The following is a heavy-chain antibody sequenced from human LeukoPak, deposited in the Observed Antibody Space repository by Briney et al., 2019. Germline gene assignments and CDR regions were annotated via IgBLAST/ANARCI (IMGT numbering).Heavy chain of an antibody. D-gene: IGHD4-23*01. Sequence: RASQTLSLTCTVSGGSISSGDYYWSWIRQPPGKGLEWIGYIYYSGSTYYNPSLKSRVTISVDTSKDQFSLKLSSVTAADTAVYYCASESAGYRGYYFDYWGQGTLVTVSS. J-gene: IGHJ4*02. CDR3: ASESAGYRGYYFDY. CDR1: GGSISSGDYY. V-gene: IGHV4-30-4*08. CDR2: IYYSGST.